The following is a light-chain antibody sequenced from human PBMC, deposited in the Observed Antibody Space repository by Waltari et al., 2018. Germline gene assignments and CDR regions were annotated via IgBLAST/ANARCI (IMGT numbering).Light chain of an antibody. CDR1: SSDVGSYNL. J-gene: IGLJ1*01. CDR2: EVS. Sequence: QSALTQPASVSGSPGQSITISCTGTSSDVGSYNLVSWYQQHPGKAPELMIYEVSKRPSGVANRCSGSKSGTTASLTISGLQAEDEADYYCCSYAGSSTYYVFGTGTKVTVL. CDR3: CSYAGSSTYYV. V-gene: IGLV2-23*02.